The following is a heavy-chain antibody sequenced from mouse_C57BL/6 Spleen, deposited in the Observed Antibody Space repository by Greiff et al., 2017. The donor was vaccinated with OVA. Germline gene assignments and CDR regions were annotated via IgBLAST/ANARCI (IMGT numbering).Heavy chain of an antibody. CDR2: IHPNSGST. CDR3: ARCLYGTLYYYAMDY. CDR1: GYTFTSYW. Sequence: QVQLQQPGAELVKPGASVKLSCKASGYTFTSYWMHWVKQRPGQGLEWIGMIHPNSGSTNYNEKFKSKATLTVDKSSSTPYMQLSSLTSEDSAVYYCARCLYGTLYYYAMDYWGQGTSVTVSS. D-gene: IGHD1-1*01. V-gene: IGHV1-64*01. J-gene: IGHJ4*01.